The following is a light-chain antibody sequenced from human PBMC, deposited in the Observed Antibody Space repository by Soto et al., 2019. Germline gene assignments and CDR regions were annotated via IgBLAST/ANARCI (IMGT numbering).Light chain of an antibody. CDR2: GFT. Sequence: QSALTQPASMSGSHGKSITISCTGTSGDVGFYDFVSWYQQHPGKVPRLIIYGFTKRPSGVSHRFSGSKSGNTASLTISGLQVEDEADYSCASYTGSSTYLFGGGTQLTVL. J-gene: IGLJ3*02. CDR3: ASYTGSSTYL. CDR1: SGDVGFYDF. V-gene: IGLV2-14*03.